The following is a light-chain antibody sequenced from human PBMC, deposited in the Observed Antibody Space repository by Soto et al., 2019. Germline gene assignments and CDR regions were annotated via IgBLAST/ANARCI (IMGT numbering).Light chain of an antibody. Sequence: DIQMTQSPSTLSASVGDRVTITCRASQRISNWLAWYQQKPGKAPKLVIYRASTIESGVPSRFSGSGSGTEFTLIISSLQPDDFATYFCQQYNSYSGTFGPGTKVDIK. CDR2: RAS. V-gene: IGKV1-5*03. CDR1: QRISNW. J-gene: IGKJ3*01. CDR3: QQYNSYSGT.